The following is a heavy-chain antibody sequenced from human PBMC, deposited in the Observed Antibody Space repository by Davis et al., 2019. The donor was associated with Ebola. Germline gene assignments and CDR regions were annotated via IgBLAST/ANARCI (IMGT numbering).Heavy chain of an antibody. CDR2: INHSGST. D-gene: IGHD6-19*01. V-gene: IGHV4-34*01. CDR3: ARGSGYSSGWYLTPLRY. Sequence: PSETLSLTCAVYGGSFSGYYWSWIRQPPGKGLEWIGEINHSGSTNYNPSLKSRVTISVDTSKNQFSLKLSSVTAADTAVYYCARGSGYSSGWYLTPLRYWGQGTLVTVSS. CDR1: GGSFSGYY. J-gene: IGHJ4*02.